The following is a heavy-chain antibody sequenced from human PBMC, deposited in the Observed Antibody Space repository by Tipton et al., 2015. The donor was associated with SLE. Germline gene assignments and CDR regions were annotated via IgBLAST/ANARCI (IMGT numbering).Heavy chain of an antibody. Sequence: SLRLSCAASGFTFSSYAMSWVRQAPGKGLEWVSAISGSGGSTYYADSVKGRFTISRDNSKNTLYLQMNSLRAEDTAVYYCAKDNCWGCGGDGDYWGQGTLVTVSS. CDR1: GFTFSSYA. D-gene: IGHD2-21*01. V-gene: IGHV3-23*01. J-gene: IGHJ4*02. CDR2: ISGSGGST. CDR3: AKDNCWGCGGDGDY.